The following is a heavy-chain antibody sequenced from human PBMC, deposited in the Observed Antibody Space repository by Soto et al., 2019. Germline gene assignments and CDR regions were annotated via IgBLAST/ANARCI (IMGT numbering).Heavy chain of an antibody. J-gene: IGHJ4*02. CDR1: GFTFSSYG. D-gene: IGHD3-22*01. CDR3: AKSAMVYYYDSSGYYFDY. CDR2: ISNDGSKK. Sequence: LRLSCAASGFTFSSYGMHWVRQAPGKGLEWVAVISNDGSKKFYADSVKGRVTISRDNSKNTLYLQTNSLRAEDTAVYYCAKSAMVYYYDSSGYYFDYWGQGTLVTVSS. V-gene: IGHV3-30*18.